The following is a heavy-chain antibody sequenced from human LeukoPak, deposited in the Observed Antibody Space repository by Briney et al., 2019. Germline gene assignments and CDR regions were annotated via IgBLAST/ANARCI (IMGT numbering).Heavy chain of an antibody. D-gene: IGHD3-9*01. V-gene: IGHV3-21*01. J-gene: IGHJ4*02. Sequence: PGGSLRLSCAASGFTFGSFGINWVRQAPGKGLEWVSSISSSGNYIYYADSVKGRFTISRDNAKNSLYLQMNSLRAEDTAVYYCARTYSDILTVPDYWGQGILVTVSS. CDR1: GFTFGSFG. CDR2: ISSSGNYI. CDR3: ARTYSDILTVPDY.